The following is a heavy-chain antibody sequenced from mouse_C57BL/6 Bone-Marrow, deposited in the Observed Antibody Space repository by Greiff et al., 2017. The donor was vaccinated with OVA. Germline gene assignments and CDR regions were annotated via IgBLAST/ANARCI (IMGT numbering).Heavy chain of an antibody. D-gene: IGHD1-1*01. CDR2: IDPENGDT. J-gene: IGHJ4*01. V-gene: IGHV14-4*01. CDR1: GFNIKDDY. CDR3: TTTSYYYGSSLYYAMDY. Sequence: EVKLMESGAELVRPGASVKLSCTASGFNIKDDYMHWVKQRPEQGLEWIGWIDPENGDTEYASKFQGKATITADTSSNTAYLQLSSLTSEDTAVYYCTTTSYYYGSSLYYAMDYWGQGTSVTVSS.